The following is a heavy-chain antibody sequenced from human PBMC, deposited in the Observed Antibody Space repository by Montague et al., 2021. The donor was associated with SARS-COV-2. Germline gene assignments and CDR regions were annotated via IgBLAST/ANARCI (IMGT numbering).Heavy chain of an antibody. Sequence: SETLSLTCTVSGGSISRYYWNWIRQPPGKGLEWIAYIYYSGSTNXNPSLKSRVAISVDTSKNKFSLKLSSVTAADTAVYYCARSRENYNILTSYPYYFDYWGQGTLVTVSS. D-gene: IGHD3-9*01. V-gene: IGHV4-59*01. CDR2: IYYSGST. CDR3: ARSRENYNILTSYPYYFDY. CDR1: GGSISRYY. J-gene: IGHJ4*02.